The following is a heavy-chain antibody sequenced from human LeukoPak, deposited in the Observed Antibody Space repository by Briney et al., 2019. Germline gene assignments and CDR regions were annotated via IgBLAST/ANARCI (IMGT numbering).Heavy chain of an antibody. Sequence: SETLSLTCTVSGYSISSGYYWGWIRQPPGKGLEWIGSIYHSGSTYYNPSLKSRVTISVDTSKNQFSLKLSSVTAADTAVYYCARAAADSVGATNDYWGQGTLVTVSS. J-gene: IGHJ4*02. CDR1: GYSISSGYY. V-gene: IGHV4-38-2*02. CDR3: ARAAADSVGATNDY. D-gene: IGHD1-26*01. CDR2: IYHSGST.